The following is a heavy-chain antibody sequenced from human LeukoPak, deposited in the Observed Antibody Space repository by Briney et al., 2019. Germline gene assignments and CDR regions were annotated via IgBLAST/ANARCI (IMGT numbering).Heavy chain of an antibody. J-gene: IGHJ4*02. D-gene: IGHD5-24*01. CDR2: INPNSGGT. CDR3: ATGARDGHNWTIDY. Sequence: ASVKVSCKASGYTFTGYYMHWVRQAPGQGLEWMGWINPNSGGTNYAQKFQGRVTMTRDTSISTAYMELSRLRSDDTAVYYCATGARDGHNWTIDYWGQGSLVTVSS. CDR1: GYTFTGYY. V-gene: IGHV1-2*02.